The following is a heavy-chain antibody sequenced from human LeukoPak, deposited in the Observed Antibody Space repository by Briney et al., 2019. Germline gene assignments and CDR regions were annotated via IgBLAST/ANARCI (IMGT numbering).Heavy chain of an antibody. J-gene: IGHJ4*02. Sequence: SETLSLTCTVSGGSISNNCWSWIRQPPGKGLEWIGYIYYTGTTNYNPPLKSRVTISVDTSKNHFSLKLYSVTAADTAVYYCARHTSYGGNSAFGDWGQGTLVTVSS. D-gene: IGHD4-23*01. CDR3: ARHTSYGGNSAFGD. CDR1: GGSISNNC. CDR2: IYYTGTT. V-gene: IGHV4-59*08.